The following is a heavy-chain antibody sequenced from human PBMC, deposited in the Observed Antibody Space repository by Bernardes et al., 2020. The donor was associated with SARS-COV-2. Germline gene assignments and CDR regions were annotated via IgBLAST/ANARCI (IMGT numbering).Heavy chain of an antibody. D-gene: IGHD2-15*01. CDR1: GFTFSSYW. CDR3: AKNRGSGSYFDY. Sequence: GGSLRLSCATSGFTFSSYWMSWVRQAPGKGLEWVAKIKQDGGDKNYADSVKGRFTISRDNLKGSLYLQMNGLRVEDTAVYYCAKNRGSGSYFDYWGQGTLVTVSS. V-gene: IGHV3-7*03. CDR2: IKQDGGDK. J-gene: IGHJ4*02.